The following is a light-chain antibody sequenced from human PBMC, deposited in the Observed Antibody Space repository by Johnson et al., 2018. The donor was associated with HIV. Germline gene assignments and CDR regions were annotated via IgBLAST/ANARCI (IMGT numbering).Light chain of an antibody. J-gene: IGLJ1*01. CDR2: ENN. Sequence: QSVLTQPPSVSAAPGQKVTISCSGSSSNIGYNYVSWYQQVPGTAPKLLIYENNKRPSGIPDRFSGSKSGTSATLGITGLQTGDEADYYCGTWNSSLSVLYVFGTGTTVTVL. CDR3: GTWNSSLSVLYV. V-gene: IGLV1-51*02. CDR1: SSNIGYNY.